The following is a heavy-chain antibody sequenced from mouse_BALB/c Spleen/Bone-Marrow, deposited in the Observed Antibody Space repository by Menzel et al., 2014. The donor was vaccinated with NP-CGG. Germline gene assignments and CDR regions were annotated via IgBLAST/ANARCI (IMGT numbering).Heavy chain of an antibody. CDR3: ARFGADGYPRFAY. CDR1: GYSFTDYT. J-gene: IGHJ3*01. D-gene: IGHD2-3*01. Sequence: VQLKESGPELVKPGASMKISCKASGYSFTDYTMNWVKRSHGKNLEWIGLINPYNGGTSYNQKFKGKATLTVDKSSSTAYMELLSLTSEGSAVYYCARFGADGYPRFAYWGQGTLVTVSA. V-gene: IGHV1-18*01. CDR2: INPYNGGT.